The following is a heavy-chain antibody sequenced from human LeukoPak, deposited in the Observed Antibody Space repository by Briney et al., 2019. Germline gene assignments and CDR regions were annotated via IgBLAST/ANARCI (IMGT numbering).Heavy chain of an antibody. CDR2: IKEDGSEK. D-gene: IGHD6-13*01. CDR3: ARDPTVSSSSYTAASWTFDY. V-gene: IGHV3-7*03. Sequence: GGSLRLSCAASGFTFSSYWMSWVRQAPGKGLEWVANIKEDGSEKYYVDSVKGRLTISRDNAKNSLYLQMNSLRVEDTAVYYCARDPTVSSSSYTAASWTFDYWGQGTLVTVSS. J-gene: IGHJ4*02. CDR1: GFTFSSYW.